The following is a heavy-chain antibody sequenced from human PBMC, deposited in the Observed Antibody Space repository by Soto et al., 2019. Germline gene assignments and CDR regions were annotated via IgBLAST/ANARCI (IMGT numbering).Heavy chain of an antibody. V-gene: IGHV4-31*03. CDR2: IYYSGST. Sequence: QVQLQESGPGPVKPSQTLSLTCTVSGGSISSGGYYWSWIRQHPGKGMEWIGCIYYSGSTYFNPSLKSRVTISVDTSKNQFSLKLSSVTAADTAVYYCATYGSGTYKPTTFDYWGQGTLVTVSS. D-gene: IGHD3-10*01. CDR1: GGSISSGGYY. CDR3: ATYGSGTYKPTTFDY. J-gene: IGHJ4*02.